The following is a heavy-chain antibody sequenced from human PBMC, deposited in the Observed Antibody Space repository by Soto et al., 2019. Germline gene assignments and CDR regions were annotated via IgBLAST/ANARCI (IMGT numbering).Heavy chain of an antibody. CDR3: ARDLRRGVLRYFDWSPRDYYYYGMDV. Sequence: ASVKVSCKASGYTFTGYYMHWVRQAPGQGLEWMGWINPNSGGTNYAQKFQGRVTMTRDTSISTAYMELSRLRSDDTAVYYCARDLRRGVLRYFDWSPRDYYYYGMDVWGKGTTVTVSS. D-gene: IGHD3-9*01. CDR2: INPNSGGT. CDR1: GYTFTGYY. J-gene: IGHJ6*04. V-gene: IGHV1-2*02.